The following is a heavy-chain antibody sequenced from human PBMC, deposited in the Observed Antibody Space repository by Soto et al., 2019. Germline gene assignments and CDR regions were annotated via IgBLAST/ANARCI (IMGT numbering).Heavy chain of an antibody. V-gene: IGHV3-66*01. J-gene: IGHJ4*02. CDR1: GFTVSTKY. CDR3: ARDHWAADY. Sequence: HPGGSLRLSCAASGFTVSTKYMSWVRQAPGKGPEWVSVIYSGGSTFYADSVRGRFTISRDNSKNTVNLQMNSLRAEDTAVYYCARDHWAADYWGQGTLVTVAS. CDR2: IYSGGST. D-gene: IGHD3-16*01.